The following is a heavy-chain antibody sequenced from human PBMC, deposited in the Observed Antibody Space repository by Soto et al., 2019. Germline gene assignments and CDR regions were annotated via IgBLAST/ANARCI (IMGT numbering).Heavy chain of an antibody. Sequence: EVQLVESGGGLAQPGWSRRLSCAASSFNFDDHAMHWVRQTPGKGLEWVSGISWNSVTINYADSIKGRFTISRDNAKRTLYLQMNNLRPADTAMYFCVRSSGSQPRAGWFDPWGQGTLVTVS. CDR2: ISWNSVTI. CDR3: VRSSGSQPRAGWFDP. CDR1: SFNFDDHA. V-gene: IGHV3-9*01. J-gene: IGHJ5*02. D-gene: IGHD1-26*01.